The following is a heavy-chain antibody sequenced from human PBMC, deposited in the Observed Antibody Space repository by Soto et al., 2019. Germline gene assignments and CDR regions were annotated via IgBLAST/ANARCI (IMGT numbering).Heavy chain of an antibody. Sequence: PGGSLRLSCAGSGFTFGDSYMSWIRQAPGKGLEWLSYISPGSGYPAYADSVKGRFTISRDNAKRSLYLQMMSLTAEDTAIYYCARWETSDWYLGIWGQGTLVTVSS. D-gene: IGHD6-19*01. CDR1: GFTFGDSY. J-gene: IGHJ4*02. V-gene: IGHV3-11*06. CDR2: ISPGSGYP. CDR3: ARWETSDWYLGI.